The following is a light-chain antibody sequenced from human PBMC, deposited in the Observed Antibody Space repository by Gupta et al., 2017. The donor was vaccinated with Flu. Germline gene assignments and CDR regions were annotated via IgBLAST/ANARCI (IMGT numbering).Light chain of an antibody. V-gene: IGLV2-18*02. Sequence: SVTISCTGTSSDVCIYNRFSWYQQPPGTAPKLIIDDVSTRPSGVPDRLSGSKSGNTASLTISGLQAEDEADYYCSSYTSDDTWVFGGGTKLTVL. J-gene: IGLJ3*02. CDR1: SSDVCIYNR. CDR2: DVS. CDR3: SSYTSDDTWV.